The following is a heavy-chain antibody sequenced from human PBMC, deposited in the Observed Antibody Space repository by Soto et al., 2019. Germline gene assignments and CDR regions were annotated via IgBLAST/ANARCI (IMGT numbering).Heavy chain of an antibody. J-gene: IGHJ4*02. Sequence: TLSLTCAVSGGSISSGGYSWSWIRQPPGKGLEWIGYIYHSGSTYYNPSLKSRVTISVDRSKNQFSLKLSSVTAADTAVYYCARVKYGYFDYWGQGTLVTVSS. V-gene: IGHV4-30-2*01. CDR2: IYHSGST. D-gene: IGHD2-2*01. CDR3: ARVKYGYFDY. CDR1: GGSISSGGYS.